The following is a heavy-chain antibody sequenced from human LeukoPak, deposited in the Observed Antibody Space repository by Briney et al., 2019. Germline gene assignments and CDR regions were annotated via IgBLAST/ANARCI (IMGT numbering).Heavy chain of an antibody. CDR1: GFIFSSYW. V-gene: IGHV3-7*01. Sequence: PGGSLRLSCAASGFIFSSYWMSWVRQAPGKGLEWVANIKQDGSEKYYVDSVKGRFTISRDNAKNSLYLQMNSLRAEDTAVYYCARDLSEVVAATGYYYYYMDVWGKGTTVTVSS. J-gene: IGHJ6*03. D-gene: IGHD2-15*01. CDR2: IKQDGSEK. CDR3: ARDLSEVVAATGYYYYYMDV.